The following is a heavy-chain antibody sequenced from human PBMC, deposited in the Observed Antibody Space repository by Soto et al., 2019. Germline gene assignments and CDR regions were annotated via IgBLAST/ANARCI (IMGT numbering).Heavy chain of an antibody. D-gene: IGHD3-10*01. CDR2: TSSTGGTS. V-gene: IGHV3-23*01. CDR1: GFTFSSFT. CDR3: GKDRVAGSYPYYVCY. J-gene: IGHJ4*02. Sequence: EVQLLESGGGLVQPGGSLRLSCAASGFTFSSFTMSWVRQAPGKGLEWVSGTSSTGGTSSYADSVQGRFTISRDNAKNTLEQQKRSLRAQDTAVYYCGKDRVAGSYPYYVCYWGQGSLVNVFS.